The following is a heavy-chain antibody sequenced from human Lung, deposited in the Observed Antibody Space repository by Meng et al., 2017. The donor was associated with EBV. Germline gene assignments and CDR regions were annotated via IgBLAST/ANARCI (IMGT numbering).Heavy chain of an antibody. J-gene: IGHJ4*02. CDR3: ARDPYDFWSGYRPFDY. CDR1: GFTFSSYS. CDR2: ISSSSSYI. D-gene: IGHD3-3*01. Sequence: EVQLVESGGXLVKPGGSLGLSCAASGFTFSSYSMNWVRQAPGKGLEWVSSISSSSSYIYYADSVKGRFTISRDNAKNSLYLQMNSLRAEDTAVYYCARDPYDFWSGYRPFDYWGQGTLVTVSS. V-gene: IGHV3-21*01.